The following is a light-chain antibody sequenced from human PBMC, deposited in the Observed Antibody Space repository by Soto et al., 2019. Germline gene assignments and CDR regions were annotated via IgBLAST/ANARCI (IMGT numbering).Light chain of an antibody. CDR1: SSNFGAGYD. V-gene: IGLV1-40*01. J-gene: IGLJ1*01. Sequence: QSVLAQPPSVSGAPGKRVTISCTGSSSNFGAGYDVHWYQLLPGTAPKLLIYDNTNRPSGVPDRFSGSRSGTSASLAITGLQAEDEADYYCQSYDTSLGGSWVFGTGTKVPVL. CDR3: QSYDTSLGGSWV. CDR2: DNT.